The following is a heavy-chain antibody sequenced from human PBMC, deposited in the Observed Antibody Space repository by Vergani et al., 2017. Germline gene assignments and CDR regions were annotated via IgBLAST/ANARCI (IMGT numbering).Heavy chain of an antibody. D-gene: IGHD2-21*01. CDR2: IYYSGST. CDR3: ARTPLVVMIGAVDY. CDR1: GGSISSSSYY. V-gene: IGHV4-39*07. Sequence: QLQLQESGPGLVKPSETLSLTCTVSGGSISSSSYYWGWIRQPPGKGLEWIGSIYYSGSTYYNPSLKSRFTISVDTSKTQFSLKLSSVTAADTAVYYCARTPLVVMIGAVDYWGQGTLVSVSS. J-gene: IGHJ4*02.